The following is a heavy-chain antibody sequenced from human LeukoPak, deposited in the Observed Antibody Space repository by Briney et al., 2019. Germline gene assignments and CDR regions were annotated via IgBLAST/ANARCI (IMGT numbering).Heavy chain of an antibody. J-gene: IGHJ4*02. V-gene: IGHV3-30*02. D-gene: IGHD2-2*01. CDR3: AKDCSSTSCYEPINYFDY. CDR2: IRYDGSNK. Sequence: GGSLRLSCAESGFTFSSYGMHWVRQAPGKGLEWVAFIRYDGSNKYYADSVKGRFTISRDNSKNTLYLQMNSLRAEDTAVYYCAKDCSSTSCYEPINYFDYWGQGTLVTVSS. CDR1: GFTFSSYG.